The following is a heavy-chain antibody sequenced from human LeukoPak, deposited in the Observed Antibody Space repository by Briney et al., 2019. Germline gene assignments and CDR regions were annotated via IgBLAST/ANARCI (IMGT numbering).Heavy chain of an antibody. CDR3: ARGGSGSYLVAY. Sequence: ASVKVSCKASGYTFTRYAMHWVRQAPGQRLEWMGWINAGNGNTKYSQKFQGRDTITRDTSASTAYMELSSLRSEDTAVYYCARGGSGSYLVAYWGQGTLVTVSS. D-gene: IGHD3-10*01. V-gene: IGHV1-3*01. CDR2: INAGNGNT. J-gene: IGHJ4*02. CDR1: GYTFTRYA.